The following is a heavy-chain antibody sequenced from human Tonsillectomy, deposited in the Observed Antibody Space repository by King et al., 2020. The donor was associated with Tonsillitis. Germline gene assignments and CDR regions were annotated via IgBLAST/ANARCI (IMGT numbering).Heavy chain of an antibody. CDR1: GGTFSSYN. V-gene: IGHV1-69*09. Sequence: VQLVQSGAEVKKPGSSVKVSCKASGGTFSSYNIRWVRQAPGQGLEWMGRIIPILDITNYAQKFQGRVTITADKSTSTAYMELTSLRSEDTAFYYCAGEGYCGGDCYSGVVDYWGQGTLVTVSS. J-gene: IGHJ4*02. CDR3: AGEGYCGGDCYSGVVDY. CDR2: IIPILDIT. D-gene: IGHD2-21*02.